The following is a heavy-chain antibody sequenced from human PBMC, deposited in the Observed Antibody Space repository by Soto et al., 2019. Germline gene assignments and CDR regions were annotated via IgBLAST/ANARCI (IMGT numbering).Heavy chain of an antibody. V-gene: IGHV4-34*01. D-gene: IGHD2-2*01. CDR1: GGSFSGYY. CDR3: ARDSSTSHYCGMDV. Sequence: PSETLSLTCAVYGGSFSGYYWSWIRQPPGKGLEWIGEINHSGSTNYNPSLKSRVTISVDTSKNQFSLKLSSVTAADTAVYYCARDSSTSHYCGMDVWGQGTTVTVSS. J-gene: IGHJ6*02. CDR2: INHSGST.